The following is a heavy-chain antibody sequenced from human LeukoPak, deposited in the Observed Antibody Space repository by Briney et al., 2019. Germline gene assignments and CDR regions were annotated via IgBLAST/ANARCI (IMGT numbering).Heavy chain of an antibody. D-gene: IGHD3-3*01. CDR3: ARVDFWSTYYTDNWFDP. V-gene: IGHV4-4*07. Sequence: SETLSLTCIVSGGSISNYYWTWIRQPAGKGLEWIGHIYSGGISNYNPSLKSRVSMSMDVSKNQFSPKLNSVTAADTAVYYCARVDFWSTYYTDNWFDPWGQGTLVTVSS. CDR1: GGSISNYY. CDR2: IYSGGIS. J-gene: IGHJ5*02.